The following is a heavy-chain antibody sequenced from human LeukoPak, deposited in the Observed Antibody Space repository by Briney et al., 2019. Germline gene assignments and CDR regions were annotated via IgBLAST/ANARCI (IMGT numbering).Heavy chain of an antibody. CDR1: EFTFTNFW. J-gene: IGHJ3*02. Sequence: GGSLRLSCAASEFTFTNFWTSWVRQAPGKGLEWVANTNRDGSEKYYVDSVKGRVTISRDNAMNFLYLQLNSLRVDDTAVYYCARDSASCRGCAFDIWGQGTVVTVSS. CDR3: ARDSASCRGCAFDI. D-gene: IGHD2-2*01. CDR2: TNRDGSEK. V-gene: IGHV3-7*01.